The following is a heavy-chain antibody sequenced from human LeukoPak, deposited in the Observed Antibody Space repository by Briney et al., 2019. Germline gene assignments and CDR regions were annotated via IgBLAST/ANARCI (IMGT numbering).Heavy chain of an antibody. Sequence: SETLSLTCAVYGGSFSGYYWSWIRQPPGKGLEWIGEINHSGSTIYNPSLKSRVTISVDTSKNQFSLKLSSVTAADTAVYYCARRGFAKYWFDPWGQGTLVTVSS. CDR3: ARRGFAKYWFDP. CDR1: GGSFSGYY. V-gene: IGHV4-34*01. D-gene: IGHD3-10*01. CDR2: INHSGST. J-gene: IGHJ5*02.